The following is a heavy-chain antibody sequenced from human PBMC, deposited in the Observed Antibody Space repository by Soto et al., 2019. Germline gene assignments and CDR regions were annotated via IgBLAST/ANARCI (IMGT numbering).Heavy chain of an antibody. CDR2: IVVGSGNT. V-gene: IGHV1-58*01. CDR3: AAVVGSGWEYDAFDI. CDR1: GFTFTSSA. D-gene: IGHD6-19*01. Sequence: SVKVSCKASGFTFTSSAVQWVRQARGQRPEWIGWIVVGSGNTNYAQKFQERVTITRDMSTSTAYMELSSLRSEDTAVYYCAAVVGSGWEYDAFDIWGQGTMVTVSS. J-gene: IGHJ3*02.